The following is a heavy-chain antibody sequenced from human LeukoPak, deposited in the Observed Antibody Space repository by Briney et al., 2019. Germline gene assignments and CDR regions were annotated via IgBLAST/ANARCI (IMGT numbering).Heavy chain of an antibody. D-gene: IGHD3-9*01. CDR1: GGSISSGSYY. CDR3: ARAPTGWLFNTPEYYFDY. CDR2: IYTSGST. J-gene: IGHJ4*02. Sequence: SETLSLTCTVSGGSISSGSYYWSWIRQPAGKGLEWIGRIYTSGSTNFNPSLKSRVTISVDTSKNQFSLKLSSVTAADTAVYYCARAPTGWLFNTPEYYFDYWGQGTLVTVSS. V-gene: IGHV4-61*02.